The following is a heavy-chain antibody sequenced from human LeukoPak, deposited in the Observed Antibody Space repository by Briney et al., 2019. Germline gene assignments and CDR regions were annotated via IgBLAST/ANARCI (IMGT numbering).Heavy chain of an antibody. CDR1: GFTFSSYS. CDR3: AKDLTSGGYDY. V-gene: IGHV3-48*01. D-gene: IGHD2-15*01. Sequence: GGSLRLSCAASGFTFSSYSMNWVRQAPGKGLEWVSYISSSSSTIYYADSVKGRFTISRDNSKNTLYLQMNSLRAEDTAVYYCAKDLTSGGYDYWGQGTLVTVSS. CDR2: ISSSSSTI. J-gene: IGHJ4*02.